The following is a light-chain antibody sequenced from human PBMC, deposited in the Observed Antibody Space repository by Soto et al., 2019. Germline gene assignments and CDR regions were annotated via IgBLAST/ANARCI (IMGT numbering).Light chain of an antibody. CDR1: QSISST. Sequence: EIEMTQSPAPLSASPGERATLSCRASQSISSTLAWYQQKPGQAPRLLIYGASSRATGIPARFSGRGSGTEFTLTISNLQSEDFAVYYCLQYNCWRETCGQGTKVEVK. CDR2: GAS. CDR3: LQYNCWRET. V-gene: IGKV3-15*01. J-gene: IGKJ1*01.